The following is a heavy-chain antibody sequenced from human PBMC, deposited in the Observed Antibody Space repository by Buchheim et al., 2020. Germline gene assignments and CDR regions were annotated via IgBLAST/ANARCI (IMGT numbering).Heavy chain of an antibody. V-gene: IGHV1-2*06. D-gene: IGHD2-15*01. CDR2: INPNSGGT. CDR1: GYTFTGYY. CDR3: ARDRRTRGYCSGGSCYSDY. J-gene: IGHJ4*02. Sequence: QVQLVQSGAEVKKPGASVKVSCKASGYTFTGYYMHWVRQAPGQGLEWMGRINPNSGGTNYAQKFQGRVTMTMDTSISTAYMELSRLRSDDTAVYDCARDRRTRGYCSGGSCYSDYWGQGTL.